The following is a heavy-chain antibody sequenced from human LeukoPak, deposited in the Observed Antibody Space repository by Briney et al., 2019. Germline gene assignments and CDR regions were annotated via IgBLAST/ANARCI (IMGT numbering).Heavy chain of an antibody. CDR3: AKDNNVGFDY. D-gene: IGHD1-1*01. J-gene: IGHJ4*02. CDR1: GFTFDDYA. CDR2: ISWNSGSI. Sequence: PGGSLRLSCAASGFTFDDYAMHWVRQAPGKGLEWVSGISWNSGSIGYADSVKGRFTISRDNAKNSLYLQMNSLRAEDTAVYYCAKDNNVGFDYWGQGTLVTVSS. V-gene: IGHV3-9*01.